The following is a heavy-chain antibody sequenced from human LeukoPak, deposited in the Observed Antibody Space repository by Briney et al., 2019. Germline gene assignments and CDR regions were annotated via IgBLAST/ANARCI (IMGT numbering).Heavy chain of an antibody. D-gene: IGHD6-13*01. Sequence: ASVKVSCKASGGTFISYAISWVRQAPGQGLEWMGRIIPILGIANYAQKFQGRVTITADKSTSTAYIELSSLRSEDTAVYYCARDDVAAAAREFDYWGQGTLVTVSS. CDR3: ARDDVAAAAREFDY. J-gene: IGHJ4*02. CDR1: GGTFISYA. CDR2: IIPILGIA. V-gene: IGHV1-69*04.